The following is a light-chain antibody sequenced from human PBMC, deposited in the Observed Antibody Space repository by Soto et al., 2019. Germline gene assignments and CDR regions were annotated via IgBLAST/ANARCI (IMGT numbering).Light chain of an antibody. CDR3: QQYDNLRLT. Sequence: DIQMTQSPSSVSASVGYRFTITCLSSEDISTWLAWYQQKPGKAPKLLIYDASNLETGVPSRFSGSGSGTDFTCTISSLQPEDIATYYCQQYDNLRLTFGGGTKVDI. CDR2: DAS. V-gene: IGKV1-33*01. CDR1: EDISTW. J-gene: IGKJ4*01.